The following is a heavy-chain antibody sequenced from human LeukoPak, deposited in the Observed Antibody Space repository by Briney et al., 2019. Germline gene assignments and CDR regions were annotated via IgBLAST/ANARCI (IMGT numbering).Heavy chain of an antibody. CDR2: IYHTGNT. CDR3: ARRGRNSSGWQNYL. J-gene: IGHJ4*02. CDR1: GGSISSYY. V-gene: IGHV4-59*01. D-gene: IGHD6-25*01. Sequence: KPSETLSLTCTVSGGSISSYYWSWIRQPPGKGLEWIANIYHTGNTNYNPSLSSRVTISIDTAKNPFSLKLTSVTAADTAVYYCARRGRNSSGWQNYLWGQGTLVTVSS.